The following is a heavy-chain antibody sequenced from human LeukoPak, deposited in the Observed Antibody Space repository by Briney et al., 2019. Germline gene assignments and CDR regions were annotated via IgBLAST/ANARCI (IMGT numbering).Heavy chain of an antibody. D-gene: IGHD3-22*01. CDR3: AKVPDSSGYYYFDY. CDR2: INQDGSIQ. Sequence: GGSLRLSCAASGFPFSDYWMDWVRQAPGKGMEWVANINQDGSIQYYADSVRGRFIISRNNAKNSLYLQMYSLRAEDTAIYYCAKVPDSSGYYYFDYWGQGTLVTVSS. V-gene: IGHV3-7*01. J-gene: IGHJ4*02. CDR1: GFPFSDYW.